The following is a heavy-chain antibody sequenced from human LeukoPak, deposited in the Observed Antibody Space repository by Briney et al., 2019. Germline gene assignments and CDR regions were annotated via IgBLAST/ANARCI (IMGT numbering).Heavy chain of an antibody. CDR1: GFTFSSYG. CDR2: ISYDGSNK. V-gene: IGHV3-30*18. CDR3: AKPGVYDSSGYYPD. J-gene: IGHJ4*02. D-gene: IGHD3-22*01. Sequence: PGGSLRLSCAASGFTFSSYGMHWARQAPGKGLEWVAVISYDGSNKYYADSVKGRFTISRDNSKNTLYLQMNSLRAEDTAVYYCAKPGVYDSSGYYPDWGQGTLVTVSS.